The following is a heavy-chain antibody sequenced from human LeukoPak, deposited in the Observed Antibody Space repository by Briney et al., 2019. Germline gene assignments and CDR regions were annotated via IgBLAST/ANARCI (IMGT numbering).Heavy chain of an antibody. CDR1: GYTFTNYD. V-gene: IGHV1-8*01. CDR3: AREDYGDHRPVWYFDL. J-gene: IGHJ2*01. CDR2: MNPNSGST. Sequence: ASVKVSCKASGYTFTNYDFNWMRQATGQGLEWMGWMNPNSGSTGYAQKFQGRVTITADESTSTAYMELSSLRSEDTAVYYCAREDYGDHRPVWYFDLWGRGTPVTVSS. D-gene: IGHD4-17*01.